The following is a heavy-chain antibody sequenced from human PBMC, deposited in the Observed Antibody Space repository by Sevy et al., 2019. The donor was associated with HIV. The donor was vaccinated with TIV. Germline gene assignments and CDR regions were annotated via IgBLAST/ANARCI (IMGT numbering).Heavy chain of an antibody. J-gene: IGHJ6*02. Sequence: GGSLRLSCAASGFTFTSAWMSWVRQAPGKGLEWVGRIKSKTDGGTTDYAEPVKGRLTISREDSKNTLYLQMNSLKTEDTAVYYCITDPGYSGYDEEVINYYYYGMDVWGQGTTVTVSS. D-gene: IGHD5-12*01. CDR2: IKSKTDGGTT. V-gene: IGHV3-15*01. CDR3: ITDPGYSGYDEEVINYYYYGMDV. CDR1: GFTFTSAW.